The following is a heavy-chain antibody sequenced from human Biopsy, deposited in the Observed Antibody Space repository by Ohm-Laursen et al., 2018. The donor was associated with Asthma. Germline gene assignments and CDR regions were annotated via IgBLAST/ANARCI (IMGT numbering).Heavy chain of an antibody. D-gene: IGHD6-19*01. V-gene: IGHV3-23*01. J-gene: IGHJ4*02. CDR2: ISGSGGST. Sequence: SLRLSCAAPGFTFSSYAMSWVRQPPGKGLEWVSAISGSGGSTYYADSVKGRFTISRDNSKNTLYLQMNSLRAEDTAVYYCARESSVAGSSDFDYWGQGTLVTVSS. CDR3: ARESSVAGSSDFDY. CDR1: GFTFSSYA.